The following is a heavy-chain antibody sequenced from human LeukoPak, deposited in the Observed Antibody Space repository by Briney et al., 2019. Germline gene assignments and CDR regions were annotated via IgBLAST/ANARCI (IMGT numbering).Heavy chain of an antibody. D-gene: IGHD3-22*01. CDR3: ARDPNSGYHDY. Sequence: ASVKVSCKASGYTFTGYYMHWVRQAPGQGLEWMGWINPNSGGTNYAQKFQGRVTMTRDTSISTAYMELSSLTSEDTAVYYCARDPNSGYHDYWGPGTLVTVSS. J-gene: IGHJ4*02. V-gene: IGHV1-2*02. CDR1: GYTFTGYY. CDR2: INPNSGGT.